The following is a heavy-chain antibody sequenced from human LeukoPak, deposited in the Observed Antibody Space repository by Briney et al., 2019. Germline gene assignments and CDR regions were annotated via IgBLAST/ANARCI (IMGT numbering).Heavy chain of an antibody. V-gene: IGHV3-74*01. J-gene: IGHJ3*02. CDR2: INSDGSST. CDR1: GFTFSSYW. D-gene: IGHD6-13*01. CDR3: ARVIVGSWYDAFDI. Sequence: RGSLRLSCAASGFTFSSYWMHWVRQAPGKGLVWVSRINSDGSSTSYADSVKGRFTISRDNAKNTLYLQMNSLRAEDTAVYYCARVIVGSWYDAFDIWGQGTMVTVSS.